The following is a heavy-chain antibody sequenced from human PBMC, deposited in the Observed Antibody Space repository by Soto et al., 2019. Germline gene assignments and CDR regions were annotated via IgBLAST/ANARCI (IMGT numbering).Heavy chain of an antibody. D-gene: IGHD3-3*01. CDR3: ARHPPYYDFGREYYFDY. J-gene: IGHJ4*02. Sequence: QLQLQESGPGLVKPSETLSLTCTVSGGSISSSSYYWGWIRQPPGKGLEWIGSIYYSGSTYYNPSLKSRVTISVDTSKNQFSLKLSSVTAADTAVYYCARHPPYYDFGREYYFDYWGQGTLVTVSS. CDR2: IYYSGST. V-gene: IGHV4-39*01. CDR1: GGSISSSSYY.